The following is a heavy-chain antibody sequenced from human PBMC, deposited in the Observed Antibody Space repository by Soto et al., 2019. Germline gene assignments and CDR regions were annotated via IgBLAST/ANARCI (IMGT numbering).Heavy chain of an antibody. CDR3: ARGSRFDWFDP. CDR2: ISAYNGNA. CDR1: GYTFTNYG. D-gene: IGHD3-3*01. Sequence: ASVKVSCKASGYTFTNYGFTWVRQAPGQGLEWMGWISAYNGNANYGQNFQGRVTMTTDTATSTAHVELRSLRYDDTAIYYCARGSRFDWFDPWGQGTLVTVSS. J-gene: IGHJ5*02. V-gene: IGHV1-18*04.